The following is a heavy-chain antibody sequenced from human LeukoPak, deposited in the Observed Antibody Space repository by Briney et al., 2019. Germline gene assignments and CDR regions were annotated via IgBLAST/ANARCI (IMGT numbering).Heavy chain of an antibody. CDR1: GGSFSGYY. CDR2: INHSGST. D-gene: IGHD2-15*01. CDR3: ARGRTDIVVVVAAPALDF. V-gene: IGHV4-34*01. J-gene: IGHJ4*02. Sequence: SETLSLTCAVHGGSFSGYYWSWIRQPPGKGLEWIGEINHSGSTNYNPSLKSRVTISVDTSKNQFSLKLSSVTAADTAVYYCARGRTDIVVVVAAPALDFWGQGTLVTVSS.